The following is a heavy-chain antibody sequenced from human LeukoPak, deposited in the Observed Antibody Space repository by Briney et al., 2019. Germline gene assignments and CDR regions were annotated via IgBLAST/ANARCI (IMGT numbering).Heavy chain of an antibody. CDR1: GFTFSSYA. V-gene: IGHV3-23*01. Sequence: GRSLRLSCAASGFTFSSYAMSWVRQAPGKGLEWVSAISGSGGSTYYADSVKGRFTISRDNSKDTLYLQMNSLRGEDTAVYYCAKSGGNTVRYYYYSMDVWGQGTTVTVSS. CDR3: AKSGGNTVRYYYYSMDV. J-gene: IGHJ6*02. CDR2: ISGSGGST. D-gene: IGHD4-4*01.